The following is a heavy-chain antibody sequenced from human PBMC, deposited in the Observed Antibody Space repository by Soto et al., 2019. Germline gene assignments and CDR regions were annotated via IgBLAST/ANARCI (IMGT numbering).Heavy chain of an antibody. V-gene: IGHV3-21*01. D-gene: IGHD3-10*01. J-gene: IGHJ4*02. CDR1: GFTFSSYS. CDR2: ISSSSSYI. Sequence: GGSLRLSCAASGFTFSSYSMNWVRQAPGKGLEWVSSISSSSSYIYYADSVKGRFTISRDNAKNSLYLQMNSLRAEDTAVYYCARDLGGAYGSGSYYNGFHYWGQGTLVTVSS. CDR3: ARDLGGAYGSGSYYNGFHY.